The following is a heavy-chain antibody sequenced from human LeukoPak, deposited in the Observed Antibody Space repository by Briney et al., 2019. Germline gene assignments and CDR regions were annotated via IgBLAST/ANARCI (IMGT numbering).Heavy chain of an antibody. J-gene: IGHJ6*02. CDR1: GGSFSGYY. CDR2: INHSGST. V-gene: IGHV4-34*01. CDR3: ARDGDDFWSGPYGMDV. D-gene: IGHD3-3*01. Sequence: PSETLSLTCAVYGGSFSGYYWSWIRQPPGKGLEWIGEINHSGSTNYNPSLKSRVTMSVDTSKNQFSLKLSSVTAADTAVYYCARDGDDFWSGPYGMDVWGQGTTVTVSS.